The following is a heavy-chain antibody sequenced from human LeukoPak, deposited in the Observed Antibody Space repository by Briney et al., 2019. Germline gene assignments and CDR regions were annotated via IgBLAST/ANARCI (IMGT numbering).Heavy chain of an antibody. CDR3: ARESPSLGYCSGGSCYRCFDY. J-gene: IGHJ4*02. CDR2: INPNSGGT. CDR1: GYTFTGYY. V-gene: IGHV1-2*02. Sequence: ASVKVSCKASGYTFTGYYMHWVRQAPGQGLEWMGWINPNSGGTNYAQKFQGRVTMTRDTSISTAYMGLSRLRSDDTAVYYCARESPSLGYCSGGSCYRCFDYWGQGTLVTVSS. D-gene: IGHD2-15*01.